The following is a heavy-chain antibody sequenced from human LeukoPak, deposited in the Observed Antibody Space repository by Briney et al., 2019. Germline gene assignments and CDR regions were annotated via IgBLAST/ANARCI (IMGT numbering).Heavy chain of an antibody. V-gene: IGHV4-4*07. Sequence: SEALSLTCTVSGGSISSYYWSWIRQPAGKGLEWIGRIYTSGSTNYNPPLKSRVTMSVDTSKNQFSLKLSSVTAADTAVYYCARDYCSSTSCYIGYWGQGTLVTVSS. D-gene: IGHD2-2*02. CDR3: ARDYCSSTSCYIGY. CDR1: GGSISSYY. CDR2: IYTSGST. J-gene: IGHJ4*02.